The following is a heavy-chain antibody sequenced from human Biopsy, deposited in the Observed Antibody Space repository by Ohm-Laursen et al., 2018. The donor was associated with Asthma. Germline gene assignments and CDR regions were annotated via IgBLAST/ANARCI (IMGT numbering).Heavy chain of an antibody. J-gene: IGHJ6*02. CDR3: ARAVDYSHYYGIDV. CDR1: GYTSNSAG. D-gene: IGHD3-10*01. CDR2: ISVYNGNT. V-gene: IGHV1-18*01. Sequence: GSSVKVSCKTSGYTSNSAGITWVRQAPGQGLEWMGWISVYNGNTKVAQKLQDRVTMITDTSTSTAYMELRSPRSDDTAVYFCARAVDYSHYYGIDVWGQGTTVTVS.